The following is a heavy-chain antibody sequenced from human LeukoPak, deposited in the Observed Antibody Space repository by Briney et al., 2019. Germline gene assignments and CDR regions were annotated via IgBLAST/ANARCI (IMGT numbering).Heavy chain of an antibody. V-gene: IGHV4-38-2*01. CDR3: ARGTDSSGDDAFDI. CDR1: GYSISSGYY. Sequence: SETLSLTCAVSGYSISSGYYWGWIRQPPGKGLEWIGYIYYSGSTYYNPSLKSRVTISVDTSKNQFSLKLSSVTAADTAVYYCARGTDSSGDDAFDIWGQGTMVTVSS. CDR2: IYYSGST. D-gene: IGHD3-22*01. J-gene: IGHJ3*02.